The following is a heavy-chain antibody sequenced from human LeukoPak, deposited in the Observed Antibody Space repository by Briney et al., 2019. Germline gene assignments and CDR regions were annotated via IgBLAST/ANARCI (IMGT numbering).Heavy chain of an antibody. CDR2: IKSKPAGGST. D-gene: IGHD3-10*01. Sequence: GGSLRLSCTASGFTFSNAWMSWVRQAPGKGLEWVGRIKSKPAGGSTDYAAPIKGRFTISRDDSKNTLYLQVNSLRAEDTAVYYCAKDDTYYYGSGSYYNVGLWGQGTLVTVSS. CDR1: GFTFSNAW. J-gene: IGHJ4*02. CDR3: AKDDTYYYGSGSYYNVGL. V-gene: IGHV3-15*01.